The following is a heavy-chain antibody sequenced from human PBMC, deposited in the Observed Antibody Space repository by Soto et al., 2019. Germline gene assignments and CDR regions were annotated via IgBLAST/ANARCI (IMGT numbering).Heavy chain of an antibody. V-gene: IGHV4-39*01. J-gene: IGHJ6*02. CDR2: IYYSGST. Sequence: SETLSLTCTVSGGSISSSSYYWGWIRQPPGKGLEWIGSIYYSGSTYYNPSLKSRVTISVDTSKNQFSLKLSSVTAADTAAYYCARHGSDRVHYYYGMDVWGQGTTVTVSS. D-gene: IGHD2-15*01. CDR1: GGSISSSSYY. CDR3: ARHGSDRVHYYYGMDV.